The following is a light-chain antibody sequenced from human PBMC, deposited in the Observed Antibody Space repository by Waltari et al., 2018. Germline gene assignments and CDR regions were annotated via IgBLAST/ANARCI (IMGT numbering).Light chain of an antibody. V-gene: IGLV1-47*01. CDR3: AAWDDRLSVWV. CDR1: RSNIGTNY. Sequence: QSVLTQPPSASGTPGQRVTISCSGGRSNIGTNYVFCYQQFPGTAPKLLIYRIYQRPSGVPDRFSGSKSGTSASLAISGLRSEDEADYYCAAWDDRLSVWVFGGGTKLTVL. J-gene: IGLJ3*02. CDR2: RIY.